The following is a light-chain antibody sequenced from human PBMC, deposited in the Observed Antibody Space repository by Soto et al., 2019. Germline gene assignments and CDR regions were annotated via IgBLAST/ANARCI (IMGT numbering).Light chain of an antibody. CDR1: QSVXSW. Sequence: IQMTQCPSSLSASVGDRVTITCRASQSVXSWFVWYQQKPGKAPKVLXYDVSSLDRGVPSRLSGSGSATELILTISSLHPDYFANYYCQQYESDSCTFGQGTKVDIK. CDR2: DVS. J-gene: IGKJ1*01. V-gene: IGKV1-5*01. CDR3: QQYESDSCT.